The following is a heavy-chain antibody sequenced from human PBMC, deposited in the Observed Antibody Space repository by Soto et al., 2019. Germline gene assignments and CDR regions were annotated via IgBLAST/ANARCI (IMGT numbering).Heavy chain of an antibody. J-gene: IGHJ6*02. CDR1: GYTFTSYY. CDR3: ASQDYDYVWGSYSRSTKYYGMDV. CDR2: INPSGGST. V-gene: IGHV1-46*01. D-gene: IGHD3-16*01. Sequence: ASVKVSCKASGYTFTSYYMHWVRQAPGQGLEWMGIINPSGGSTSYAQKFQGRVTMTRDTSTSTVYMELSSLRSEDTAVYYCASQDYDYVWGSYSRSTKYYGMDVWGQGTTVPVSS.